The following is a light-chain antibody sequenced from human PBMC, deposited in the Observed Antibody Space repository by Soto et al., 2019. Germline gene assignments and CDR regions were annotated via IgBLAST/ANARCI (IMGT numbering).Light chain of an antibody. J-gene: IGKJ2*01. V-gene: IGKV1-6*01. Sequence: AIQMTQSPSSLSASVGDRVTITCRASQDIRDDLVWYQQSPGKAPKLLLYAASRLQSGVPSRFNGSGSGTDFTLSISNLQPEDFATYYCLQDYNYPYTFGQGTKLEIK. CDR2: AAS. CDR3: LQDYNYPYT. CDR1: QDIRDD.